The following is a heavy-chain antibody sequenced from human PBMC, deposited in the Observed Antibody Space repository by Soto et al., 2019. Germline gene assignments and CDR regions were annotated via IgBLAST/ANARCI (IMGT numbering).Heavy chain of an antibody. CDR2: IYYSGGT. CDR1: GDSINTDYY. V-gene: IGHV4-30-4*01. Sequence: PSETLSLTCTVSGDSINTDYYWSLIRQPPGKGLEWIGHIYYSGGTFCSPSLKSRLALSVDTSKNQFSLRLSSVTAADTAVYYCARDTAAKYSDSHSYYPQLDPWGQGTLVTVSS. CDR3: ARDTAAKYSDSHSYYPQLDP. J-gene: IGHJ5*02. D-gene: IGHD3-22*01.